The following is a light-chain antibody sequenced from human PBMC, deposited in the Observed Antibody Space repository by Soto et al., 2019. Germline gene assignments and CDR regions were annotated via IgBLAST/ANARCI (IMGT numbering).Light chain of an antibody. CDR2: AAS. J-gene: IGKJ1*01. CDR1: QSVSSTY. CDR3: QQYNNWPLQT. Sequence: EIVLTQSPGTLSLSPGERATLSCRASQSVSSTYLAWYQKKPGQAPRLLIYAASTRATGIPARFSGSGSGTEFTLTISSLQSEDFAVYYCQQYNNWPLQTFGQGTKVEVQ. V-gene: IGKV3-15*01.